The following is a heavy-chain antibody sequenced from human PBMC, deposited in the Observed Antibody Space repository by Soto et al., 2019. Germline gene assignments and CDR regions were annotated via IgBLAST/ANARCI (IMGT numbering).Heavy chain of an antibody. CDR1: GFTFSNYG. Sequence: QVQLVESGGGVVQPGRSLRLSCAASGFTFSNYGMHWVRQAPGKGLEWVAVIWYDGSNKYYADSVKGRFTISRDNSKNTLFLQMNSLRAEDTAVYYCARAGGSYHDYFDYWGQGTLVTVSS. V-gene: IGHV3-33*01. D-gene: IGHD1-26*01. J-gene: IGHJ4*02. CDR3: ARAGGSYHDYFDY. CDR2: IWYDGSNK.